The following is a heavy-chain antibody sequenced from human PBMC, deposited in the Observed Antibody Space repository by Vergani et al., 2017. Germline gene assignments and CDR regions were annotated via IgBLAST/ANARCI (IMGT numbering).Heavy chain of an antibody. J-gene: IGHJ6*02. CDR3: ARGNSAYPSSGMDV. Sequence: QVQLQESGPGLVKPSQTLSLTCTVSGGSISSRTSYWSWIRQPAGKGLEWIGRVYTSGSTNYNPSLKSRVTMSVDTSKNQFSLKLSSVTATDTAVYYCARGNSAYPSSGMDVWGQGTMITVS. V-gene: IGHV4-61*02. D-gene: IGHD1/OR15-1a*01. CDR1: GGSISSRTSY. CDR2: VYTSGST.